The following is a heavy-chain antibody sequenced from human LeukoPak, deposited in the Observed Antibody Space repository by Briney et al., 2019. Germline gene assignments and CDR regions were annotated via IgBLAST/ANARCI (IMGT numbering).Heavy chain of an antibody. CDR3: ASALPADHFDF. J-gene: IGHJ4*02. D-gene: IGHD1-14*01. CDR2: IRSKANSYAT. CDR1: GFTFSGSA. V-gene: IGHV3-73*01. Sequence: GGSLRLSCAASGFTFSGSAMHWVRQASGKGLEWVGRIRSKANSYATAYAASVKGRFTISRDDSKNTAYLQMNSLKTEDTAVYYCASALPADHFDFWGQGTLVTVSS.